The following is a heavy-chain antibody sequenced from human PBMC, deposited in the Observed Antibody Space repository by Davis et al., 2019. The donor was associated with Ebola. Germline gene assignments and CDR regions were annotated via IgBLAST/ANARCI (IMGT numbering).Heavy chain of an antibody. CDR1: GGSISSGGYS. CDR3: ARGSPMDV. Sequence: PSETLSLTCGVSGGSISSGGYSWSWIRQPPGTGLEWIGYIYHSGRTSYNPSLKSRVTISVDSSKNQFSLKLTSVTAADTAVYYCARGSPMDVWGQGTSVTVSS. J-gene: IGHJ6*02. V-gene: IGHV4-30-2*01. CDR2: IYHSGRT.